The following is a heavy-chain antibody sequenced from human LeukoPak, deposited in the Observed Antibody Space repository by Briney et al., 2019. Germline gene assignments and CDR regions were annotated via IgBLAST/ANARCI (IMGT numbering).Heavy chain of an antibody. CDR2: VSPYNGNT. Sequence: VASVQVSCKASGYTYTNYGITWVRQAPGQGLEWMGWVSPYNGNTKYAQKLQDRVTMTTDTSTTTAYVELRSLGSDDTAVYYCVRYYCSSTSCYAGLYGMDVWGQANTVTVSS. CDR3: VRYYCSSTSCYAGLYGMDV. CDR1: GYTYTNYG. J-gene: IGHJ6*02. D-gene: IGHD2-2*01. V-gene: IGHV1-18*01.